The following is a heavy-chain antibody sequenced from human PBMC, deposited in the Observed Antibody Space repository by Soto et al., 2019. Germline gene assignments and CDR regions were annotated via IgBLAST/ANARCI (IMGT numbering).Heavy chain of an antibody. Sequence: QVQLVESGGGVVQPGNSLRLSCAASGFTFTTYGMHWVRQAPGKGLEWVAVISYDGSYKFYADSVKGRFTISRDNSKNTLSLQMNSLRGEDTAVYYCAKDLGYTFNFDYWGQGTLVTVSS. CDR2: ISYDGSYK. CDR1: GFTFTTYG. V-gene: IGHV3-30*18. D-gene: IGHD5-18*01. J-gene: IGHJ4*02. CDR3: AKDLGYTFNFDY.